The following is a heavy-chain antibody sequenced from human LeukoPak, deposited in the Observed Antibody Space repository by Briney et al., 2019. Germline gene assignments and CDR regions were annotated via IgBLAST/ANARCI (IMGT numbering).Heavy chain of an antibody. CDR3: AREMQQLVQNWFDP. D-gene: IGHD6-13*01. J-gene: IGHJ5*02. Sequence: GASVKVSCKASGYTFTSYGISWVRQAPGQGLEWMGWISAYNGSTNYAQKLQGRVTMTTDTSTSTAYMELRSLRSDDTAVYYCAREMQQLVQNWFDPWGQGTLVTVSS. V-gene: IGHV1-18*01. CDR1: GYTFTSYG. CDR2: ISAYNGST.